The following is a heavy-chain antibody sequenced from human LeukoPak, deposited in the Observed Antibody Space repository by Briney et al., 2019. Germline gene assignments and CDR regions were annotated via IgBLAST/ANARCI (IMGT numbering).Heavy chain of an antibody. D-gene: IGHD4-17*01. Sequence: SVKVSCKASGGTFSSYAISWVRQAPGQGLEWMGGIIPIFGTANYAQKFQGRVTITADESTSTAYMELSSLRSEDTAVYYCARDRGYGDGVDYWGQGTLVTVSS. CDR1: GGTFSSYA. V-gene: IGHV1-69*13. J-gene: IGHJ4*02. CDR3: ARDRGYGDGVDY. CDR2: IIPIFGTA.